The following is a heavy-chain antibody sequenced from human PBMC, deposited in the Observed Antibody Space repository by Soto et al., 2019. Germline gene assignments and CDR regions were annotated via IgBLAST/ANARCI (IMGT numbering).Heavy chain of an antibody. Sequence: GGSLRLSCAASGFTFSIYWMSWVRQAPGKGLEWVANIKQDGSEKYYVDSVKGRFTISRDNAKNSLYLQMNSLRAEDTAVYYCARGRAGTTPVFDYWGQGTLVTVSS. CDR3: ARGRAGTTPVFDY. CDR1: GFTFSIYW. V-gene: IGHV3-7*01. CDR2: IKQDGSEK. D-gene: IGHD1-1*01. J-gene: IGHJ4*02.